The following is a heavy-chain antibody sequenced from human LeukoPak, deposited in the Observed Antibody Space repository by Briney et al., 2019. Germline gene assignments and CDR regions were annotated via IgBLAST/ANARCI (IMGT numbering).Heavy chain of an antibody. CDR1: GASISTYY. V-gene: IGHV4-4*07. Sequence: SETLSLTCTVSGASISTYYWSWIRQPAGKGLEWIGRIYVDVATNYNSSLKSRVTMSVDTSKNQFSLKLDSLTAADTAVYYCAKVGNNYVLDYWGQGTLVTVSS. J-gene: IGHJ4*02. CDR2: IYVDVAT. CDR3: AKVGNNYVLDY. D-gene: IGHD3-10*02.